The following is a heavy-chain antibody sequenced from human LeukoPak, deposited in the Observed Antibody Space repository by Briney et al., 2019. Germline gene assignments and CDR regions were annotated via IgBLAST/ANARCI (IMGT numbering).Heavy chain of an antibody. J-gene: IGHJ3*02. CDR2: IIPIFGTA. CDR1: GGTFSSYA. CDR3: ARGDAFDI. V-gene: IGHV1-69*05. Sequence: ASVKVSCKASGGTFSSYAISWVRQAPGQGLEWMGGIIPIFGTANYAQKLQGRVTMTTDTSTSTAYMELRSLRSDDTAVYYCARGDAFDIWGQGTMVTVSS.